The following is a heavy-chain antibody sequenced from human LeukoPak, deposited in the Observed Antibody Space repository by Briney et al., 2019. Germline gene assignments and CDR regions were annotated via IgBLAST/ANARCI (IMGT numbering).Heavy chain of an antibody. CDR3: TRARGAVDY. V-gene: IGHV4-39*01. Sequence: SETLSLTCTVSGGTISSSSYYWGWIRQPPGKGLEWIGSIYYSGSTYYNPSLKSRVTISVDTSKNQFSLKLSSVTAVDTAVYYCTRARGAVDYWGQGTLVTVSS. CDR2: IYYSGST. J-gene: IGHJ4*02. CDR1: GGTISSSSYY. D-gene: IGHD3-10*01.